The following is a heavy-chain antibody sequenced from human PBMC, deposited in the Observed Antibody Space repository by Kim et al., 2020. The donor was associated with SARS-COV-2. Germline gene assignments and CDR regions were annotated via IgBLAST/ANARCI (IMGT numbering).Heavy chain of an antibody. Sequence: SETLSLTCAVSGGSISNYYWSWIRQPPGKGLEWIADIYYDGSTNHNPSLKSRATISVDTSKNHFSLKLNSVTAADTAVYYCARGGGSGLDYYFDYWGQRTLVTVSS. CDR3: ARGGGSGLDYYFDY. CDR2: IYYDGST. D-gene: IGHD6-19*01. V-gene: IGHV4-59*13. CDR1: GGSISNYY. J-gene: IGHJ4*02.